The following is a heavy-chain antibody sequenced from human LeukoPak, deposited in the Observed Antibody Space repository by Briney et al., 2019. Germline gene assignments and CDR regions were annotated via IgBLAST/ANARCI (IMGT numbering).Heavy chain of an antibody. CDR1: GDSISSYY. D-gene: IGHD3-16*01. J-gene: IGHJ4*02. CDR3: ARDGGAAVTDY. V-gene: IGHV4-4*07. Sequence: SETLSLTCTVSGDSISSYYWSWIRQPAGQGLEWIGRMSTSGSSNYNPSLKSRVTMSVDTSKNQFFLKMSSVTAADTAVYYCARDGGAAVTDYWGQGALVTVSS. CDR2: MSTSGSS.